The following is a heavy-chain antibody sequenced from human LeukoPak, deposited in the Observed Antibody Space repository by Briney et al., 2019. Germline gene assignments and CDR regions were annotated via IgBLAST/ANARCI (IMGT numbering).Heavy chain of an antibody. CDR2: IYPGDSDT. CDR1: GNSFTNYW. J-gene: IGHJ4*02. D-gene: IGHD5-12*01. V-gene: IGHV5-51*01. Sequence: GESLKISCKGSGNSFTNYWIGWVRQMSGKGLEWVGIIYPGDSDTRYSTSFQGQVTMSVDKSTSTAYLQWSSLKASDTAMYYCARRYSGSDFYFDYWGQGTLVTVSS. CDR3: ARRYSGSDFYFDY.